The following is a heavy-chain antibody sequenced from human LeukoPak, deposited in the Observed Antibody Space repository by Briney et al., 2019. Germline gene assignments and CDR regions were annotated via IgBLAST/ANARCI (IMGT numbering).Heavy chain of an antibody. CDR3: ARSCSGGSCYHLYYFDY. D-gene: IGHD2-15*01. J-gene: IGHJ4*02. CDR1: GGSISSYY. Sequence: SETLSLTCTVSGGSISSYYWSWIRQHPGKGLEWIGYIYYSGSTYYNPSLKSRVTISVDTSKNQFSLKLSSVTAADTVVYYCARSCSGGSCYHLYYFDYWGQGTLVTVSS. V-gene: IGHV4-59*06. CDR2: IYYSGST.